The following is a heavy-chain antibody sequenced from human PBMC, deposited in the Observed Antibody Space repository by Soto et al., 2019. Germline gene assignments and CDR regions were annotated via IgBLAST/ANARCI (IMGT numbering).Heavy chain of an antibody. V-gene: IGHV3-23*01. D-gene: IGHD3-16*01. CDR1: GFKFSNYA. Sequence: PGGSLGLSSASSGFKFSNYAMSCVRQAPGKGLEWVSLISATGGGTYYADSVKGRFTISRDNSHNTLYLQVHSLTAEDTAVYYCAKDRRAGGNSAFYFDFWGQGAQVTVSS. CDR3: AKDRRAGGNSAFYFDF. CDR2: ISATGGGT. J-gene: IGHJ4*02.